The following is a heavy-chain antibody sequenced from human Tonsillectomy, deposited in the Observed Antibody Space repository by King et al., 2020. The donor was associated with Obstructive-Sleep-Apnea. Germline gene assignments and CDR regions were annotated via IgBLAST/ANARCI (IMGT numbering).Heavy chain of an antibody. CDR3: AREGTVTKTMYDY. CDR1: GYTFTSYY. J-gene: IGHJ4*02. CDR2: ITPSGGST. V-gene: IGHV1-46*01. D-gene: IGHD4-17*01. Sequence: VQLVESGGEVKKPGASVKVSCKASGYTFTSYYMHWVRQAPGQGLEWMGIITPSGGSTSYAQKFQGRVTMSRDTSTSTVYMELSSLRSEDTSVYYCAREGTVTKTMYDYWGQGTLVTVSS.